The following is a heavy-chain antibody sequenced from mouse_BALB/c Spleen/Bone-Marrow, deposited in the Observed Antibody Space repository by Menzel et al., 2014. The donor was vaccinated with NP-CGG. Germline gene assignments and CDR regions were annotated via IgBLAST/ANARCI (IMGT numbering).Heavy chain of an antibody. CDR2: IDPANGNT. D-gene: IGHD2-14*01. V-gene: IGHV14-3*02. CDR3: ATYYRYDRRFAY. Sequence: EVQLQQSGAELVKPGASVKLSCTASGFNIKDTYMHWVKQRPEQGLEWIGRIDPANGNTKYDPKFQGKATITADTSSNTAYLQLSSLTSEDTAVYYCATYYRYDRRFAYWGQGALVTGSA. J-gene: IGHJ3*01. CDR1: GFNIKDTY.